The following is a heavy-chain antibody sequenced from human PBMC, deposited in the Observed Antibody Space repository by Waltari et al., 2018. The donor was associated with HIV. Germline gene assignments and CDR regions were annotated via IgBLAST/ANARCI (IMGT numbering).Heavy chain of an antibody. CDR1: GYIFSHYD. Sequence: QVQLVQSGAEVKKPGASVKVSCKASGYIFSHYDINWVQQATGQGLEWMGWMNPNSGNTGYAQKFQGRVNMTRNSSIRTAYMELSSLRSDDTAVYYCSRGLHCTATSCLLYHGMDVWGQGTAVSVSS. V-gene: IGHV1-8*01. J-gene: IGHJ6*02. CDR2: MNPNSGNT. D-gene: IGHD2-2*01. CDR3: SRGLHCTATSCLLYHGMDV.